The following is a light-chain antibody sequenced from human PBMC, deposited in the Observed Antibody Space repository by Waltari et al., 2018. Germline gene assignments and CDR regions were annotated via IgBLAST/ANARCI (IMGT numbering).Light chain of an antibody. Sequence: TISCTGTSSDVGGYNYVSWYQQHPGKAPKLMIYEVSKRPSGVPDRFSGSKSGNTASLTVSGLQAEDEADYYCSSYAGSNNRYVFGTGTKVTVL. J-gene: IGLJ1*01. CDR2: EVS. CDR1: SSDVGGYNY. CDR3: SSYAGSNNRYV. V-gene: IGLV2-8*01.